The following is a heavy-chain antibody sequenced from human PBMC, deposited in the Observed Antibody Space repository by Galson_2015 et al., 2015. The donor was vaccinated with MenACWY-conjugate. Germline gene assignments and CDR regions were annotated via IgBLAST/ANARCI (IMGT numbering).Heavy chain of an antibody. Sequence: SLRLSCAASGFTFTSYEFNWVRQAPGTGLEWLSYISKSGSPIYYADSVKGRFTISRDNIKKSLFLEMNSLRAGDTGVYYCARVGTWIHQYFYYMDVWGKGTTVTVSS. CDR2: ISKSGSPI. CDR1: GFTFTSYE. CDR3: ARVGTWIHQYFYYMDV. D-gene: IGHD5-18*01. J-gene: IGHJ6*03. V-gene: IGHV3-48*03.